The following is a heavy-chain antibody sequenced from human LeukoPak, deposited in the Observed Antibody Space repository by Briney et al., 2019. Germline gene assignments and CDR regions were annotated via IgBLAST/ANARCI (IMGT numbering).Heavy chain of an antibody. V-gene: IGHV3-23*01. J-gene: IGHJ4*02. Sequence: GGSLRLSCAASGFTFSTYAMSWVRQAPGKGLEWVSALSPSGGITYYEDSVKGRFTISRDNSKNTLSLQMNSLRAEDTAVYYCAKELTTVTVDYWGQGTLVTVSS. CDR1: GFTFSTYA. D-gene: IGHD4-17*01. CDR2: LSPSGGIT. CDR3: AKELTTVTVDY.